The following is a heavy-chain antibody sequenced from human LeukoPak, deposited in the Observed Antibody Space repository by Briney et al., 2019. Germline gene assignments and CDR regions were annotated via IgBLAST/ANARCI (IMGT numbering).Heavy chain of an antibody. V-gene: IGHV1-46*01. CDR2: INPSGGST. J-gene: IGHJ4*02. CDR1: GYTFTTDY. D-gene: IGHD4-17*01. CDR3: ARGGTVTNFGY. Sequence: ASVKVSCKASGYTFTTDYIHWVRQAPGQWLEWMGIINPSGGSTTYAQKFQGRVIMTGDTSTSTVYMELRSLRSEDTAVYYCARGGTVTNFGYWGQGTLVTVSS.